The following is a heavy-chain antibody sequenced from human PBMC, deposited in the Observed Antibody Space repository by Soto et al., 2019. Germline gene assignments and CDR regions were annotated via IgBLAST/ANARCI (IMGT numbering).Heavy chain of an antibody. J-gene: IGHJ1*01. Sequence: SQTLSLTCAISGDSISSNSAAWNWIRQWPSRGLEWLGRTYYRSEWRTDYAVSVRGRINIHPEPSTNHFSLQLNSVSPEDTAVYYGARAMGLPAATSLWAKGNLVTVYS. D-gene: IGHD6-13*01. CDR1: GDSISSNSAA. V-gene: IGHV6-1*01. CDR2: TYYRSEWRT. CDR3: ARAMGLPAATSL.